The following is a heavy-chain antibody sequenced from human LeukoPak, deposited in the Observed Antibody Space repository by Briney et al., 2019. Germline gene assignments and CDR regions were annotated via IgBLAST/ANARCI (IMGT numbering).Heavy chain of an antibody. Sequence: SETLSLTCTVSGGSISSYYWSWIRQPPGKGLEWIGYIYYSGSTNYNPSLKSRVTISVDTSKNQFSLTLSSVTAADTAVYYCARGLRFLEWLFEASWFDPWGQGTLVTVSS. CDR3: ARGLRFLEWLFEASWFDP. V-gene: IGHV4-59*01. CDR2: IYYSGST. J-gene: IGHJ5*02. CDR1: GGSISSYY. D-gene: IGHD3-3*01.